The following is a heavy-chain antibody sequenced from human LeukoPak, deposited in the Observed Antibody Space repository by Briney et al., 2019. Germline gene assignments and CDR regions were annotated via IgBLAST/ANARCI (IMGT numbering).Heavy chain of an antibody. CDR3: ARTTYYDFWSDYFDY. CDR2: INHSGST. D-gene: IGHD3-3*01. Sequence: SETLSLTCAVYGGSFSGYYWSWIRQPPGKGLEWIGEINHSGSTNHNPSLKSRVTISVDTSKNQFSLKLSSVTAADTAVYYCARTTYYDFWSDYFDYWGQGTLVTVSS. CDR1: GGSFSGYY. V-gene: IGHV4-34*01. J-gene: IGHJ4*02.